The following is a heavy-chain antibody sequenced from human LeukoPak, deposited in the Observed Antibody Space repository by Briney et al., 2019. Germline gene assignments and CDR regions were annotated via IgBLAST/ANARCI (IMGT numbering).Heavy chain of an antibody. CDR1: GFTVTTYA. J-gene: IGHJ4*02. V-gene: IGHV3-23*01. CDR2: ITGSGDIT. CDR3: ARALCSGNICRVFDY. D-gene: IGHD2-15*01. Sequence: GGSLCLSCPAAGFTVTTYATGWARQAPGKGLEWVSTITGSGDITFYADSVKGRFTISRDNSKNILYLQMDSLRAEDTALYYCARALCSGNICRVFDYWGQGTLVTVSS.